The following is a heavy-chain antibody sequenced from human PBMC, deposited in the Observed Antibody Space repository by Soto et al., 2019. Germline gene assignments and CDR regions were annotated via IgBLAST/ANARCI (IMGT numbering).Heavy chain of an antibody. D-gene: IGHD3-9*01. CDR3: AGKGHGYLTGPPWVWYFDL. V-gene: IGHV4-34*01. J-gene: IGHJ2*01. Sequence: QVQLQQWGAGPLRPLETLSLTCGVSGGSFSGYYWAWIRQSPGKGLEWIGEINDRGSINYNPSLKGWVSISVETSKNPYSPNPGVGDGAGPGLYYLAGKGHGYLTGPPWVWYFDLWGRGTLVTVSS. CDR1: GGSFSGYY. CDR2: INDRGSI.